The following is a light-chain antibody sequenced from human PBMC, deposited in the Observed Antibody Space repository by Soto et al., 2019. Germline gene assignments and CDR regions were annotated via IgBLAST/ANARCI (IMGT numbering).Light chain of an antibody. CDR2: AAS. CDR3: QQSYISPYT. Sequence: DIQMTQSPSSLSASVGDRVTINCRASESIANYLNWYQQKPGKAPNLLIYAASTLQTGVPSRFSGSGSGTDFTLTISSLQTEDFATYFCQQSYISPYTFGQGTKLDI. CDR1: ESIANY. J-gene: IGKJ2*01. V-gene: IGKV1-39*01.